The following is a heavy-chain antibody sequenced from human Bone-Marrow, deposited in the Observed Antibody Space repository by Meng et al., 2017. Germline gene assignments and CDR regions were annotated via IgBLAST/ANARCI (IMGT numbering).Heavy chain of an antibody. CDR3: ARGPTTMAHDFDY. D-gene: IGHD4-11*01. CDR1: GGYFSDYY. Sequence: QVKVQQWGAGMLKPSETLTITCVVSGGYFSDYYWSWIRQPPGKGLEWIGEINHSGSTNYNPSLESRATISVDTSQNNLSLKLSSVTAADSAVYYCARGPTTMAHDFDYWGQGTLVTVSS. J-gene: IGHJ4*02. CDR2: INHSGST. V-gene: IGHV4-34*01.